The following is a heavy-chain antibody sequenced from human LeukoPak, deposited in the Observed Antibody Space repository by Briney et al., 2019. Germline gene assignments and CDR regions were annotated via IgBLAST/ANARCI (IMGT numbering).Heavy chain of an antibody. J-gene: IGHJ6*03. Sequence: GGSLRLSCAASGFAFSSYAMTWVRQAPGKGLEWVSGIGSGSGGRTYYADSVKGRFTISRDNSKNTLYLQMNSLRAEDTAVYYCAKPYSSSSPLLYYYYMDVWGKGTTVTVSS. CDR1: GFAFSSYA. D-gene: IGHD6-6*01. CDR2: IGSGSGGRT. V-gene: IGHV3-23*01. CDR3: AKPYSSSSPLLYYYYMDV.